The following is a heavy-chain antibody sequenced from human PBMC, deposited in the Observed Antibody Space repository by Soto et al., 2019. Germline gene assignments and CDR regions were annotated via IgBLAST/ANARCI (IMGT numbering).Heavy chain of an antibody. CDR2: ITSKSTTI. V-gene: IGHV3-48*02. Sequence: PGGSLRLSCAASGFTFTSYSMNWVRQAPGPGLEWVSYITSKSTTIKYADSVKGRFTVSRDNAKNSLYLQLNGLRDEDTAVYYCAREMGACSDSSCYPGPYDSWGQGTLVTVSS. D-gene: IGHD3-16*01. CDR1: GFTFTSYS. J-gene: IGHJ5*02. CDR3: AREMGACSDSSCYPGPYDS.